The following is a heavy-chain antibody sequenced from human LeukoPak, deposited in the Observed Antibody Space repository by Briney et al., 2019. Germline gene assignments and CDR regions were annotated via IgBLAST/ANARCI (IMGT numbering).Heavy chain of an antibody. J-gene: IGHJ5*02. Sequence: GGSLRLSCAASGFTFSSYSMNWVRQAPGKGLEWVSYISSSSSTIYYADSVKGRFTISRDNAKNSLYLQMNSLRAEDTAVYYCARLGLRASYGSGSYYSHQNRFRFDPWGQGTLVTVSS. D-gene: IGHD3-10*01. V-gene: IGHV3-48*01. CDR1: GFTFSSYS. CDR2: ISSSSSTI. CDR3: ARLGLRASYGSGSYYSHQNRFRFDP.